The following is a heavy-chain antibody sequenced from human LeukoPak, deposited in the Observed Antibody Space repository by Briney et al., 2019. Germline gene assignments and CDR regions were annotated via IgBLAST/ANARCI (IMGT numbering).Heavy chain of an antibody. D-gene: IGHD1-26*01. CDR2: TYYRSKWYN. CDR1: GDSLSSNSAA. CDR3: ARDYSYIAWSAFDI. V-gene: IGHV6-1*01. J-gene: IGHJ3*02. Sequence: SQTLSLTCAISGDSLSSNSAAWNWIRQSPSRGLEWLGRTYYRSKWYNDNAVSVKSRITITPDTSKNQFSLQLNSVTPEDTAVYYCARDYSYIAWSAFDIWGQGTMVTVSS.